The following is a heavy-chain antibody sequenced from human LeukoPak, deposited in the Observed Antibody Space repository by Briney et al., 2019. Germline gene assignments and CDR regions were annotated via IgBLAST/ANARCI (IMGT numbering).Heavy chain of an antibody. D-gene: IGHD5-18*01. CDR3: ARLHADTSLTPYYYYIYV. Sequence: SETLSLTCTVSGGSISGHYWSWIRQSPGKGLEWIGYIYYSGSTNYNPSLRNRVAISVDTSKNQFSLELTSVTAADTAVYYCARLHADTSLTPYYYYIYVWGKGTTVTVSS. J-gene: IGHJ6*03. CDR2: IYYSGST. V-gene: IGHV4-59*11. CDR1: GGSISGHY.